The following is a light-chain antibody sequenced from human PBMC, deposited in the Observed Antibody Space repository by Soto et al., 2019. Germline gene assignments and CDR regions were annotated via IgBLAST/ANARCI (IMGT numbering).Light chain of an antibody. CDR3: SSFTTSNTYV. V-gene: IGLV2-14*01. J-gene: IGLJ1*01. Sequence: QSALTQPASVSGSPGQSITISCTGTSSDVGGYNFVSWYQHHPGKAPQVIIYEVSNRPSGVSKRFSGSKSGNTASLTISGLQAEDESDYYCSSFTTSNTYVFGSGTKLTVL. CDR1: SSDVGGYNF. CDR2: EVS.